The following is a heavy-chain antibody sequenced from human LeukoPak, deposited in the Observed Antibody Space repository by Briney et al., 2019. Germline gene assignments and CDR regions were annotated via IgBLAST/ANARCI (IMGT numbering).Heavy chain of an antibody. V-gene: IGHV3-30-3*01. CDR3: ARDPAPYSNYYFDY. J-gene: IGHJ4*02. CDR1: GFTFSSYA. D-gene: IGHD4-11*01. Sequence: PGGSLRLSCAASGFTFSSYAMSWVRQAPGKGLEWVAVISYDGSNKYYADSVKGRFTISRDNSKNTLYLQMNSLRAEDTAVYYCARDPAPYSNYYFDYWGQGTLVTVSS. CDR2: ISYDGSNK.